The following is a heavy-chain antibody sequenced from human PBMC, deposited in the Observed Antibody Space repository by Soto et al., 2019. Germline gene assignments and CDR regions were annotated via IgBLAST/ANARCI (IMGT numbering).Heavy chain of an antibody. J-gene: IGHJ3*02. D-gene: IGHD6-19*01. CDR2: IYYSGST. Sequence: QVQLQESGPGLVKPSETLSLTCTVSGGSINSYYWSWIRQPPGKGLEWIGYIYYSGSTNYNPSLKSRATISVDTSKNQFTLQLSSVTAADTAVYYCARVPWQWLGGYAFDIWGQGTMVTVSS. V-gene: IGHV4-59*01. CDR3: ARVPWQWLGGYAFDI. CDR1: GGSINSYY.